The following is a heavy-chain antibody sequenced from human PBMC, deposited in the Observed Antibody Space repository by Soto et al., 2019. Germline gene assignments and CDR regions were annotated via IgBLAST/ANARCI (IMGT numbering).Heavy chain of an antibody. D-gene: IGHD1-26*01. J-gene: IGHJ4*02. CDR3: AKGYPLVGAKSYFDY. Sequence: PGGSLRLSCAASGFTFSSYGMHWVRQAPGKGLEWVAVIWYDGSNKYYADSVKGRFTISRDNSKNTLYLQMNSLRAEDTAVYYSAKGYPLVGAKSYFDYWGQGTLVTVSS. CDR1: GFTFSSYG. V-gene: IGHV3-30*02. CDR2: IWYDGSNK.